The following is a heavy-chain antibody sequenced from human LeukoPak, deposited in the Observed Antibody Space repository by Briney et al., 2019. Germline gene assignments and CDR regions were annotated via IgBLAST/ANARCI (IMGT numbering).Heavy chain of an antibody. D-gene: IGHD6-13*01. CDR1: GGSISSYY. CDR2: IYYSGST. J-gene: IGHJ5*02. CDR3: ARVGWAGYSSSWYGLGWFDP. V-gene: IGHV4-59*01. Sequence: KTSETLSLTCTVSGGSISSYYWSWIRQPPGKGLEWIGYIYYSGSTNYNPSLKSRVTISVDTSKNQFSLKLSSVTAADTAVYYCARVGWAGYSSSWYGLGWFDPWGQGTLVTVSS.